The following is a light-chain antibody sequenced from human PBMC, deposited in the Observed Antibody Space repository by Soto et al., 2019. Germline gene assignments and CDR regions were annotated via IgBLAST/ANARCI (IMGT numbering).Light chain of an antibody. J-gene: IGLJ2*01. CDR2: EHS. V-gene: IGLV3-21*02. Sequence: SYELTQPPSVSVAPGQTATIACGGKNVGSNSVHWYHQKPGQAPVLVVFEHSDRPSGIPERFSAPKSGNTATLTISRVEAGDEADYYCQVWDSSRHVVFGGGTKVTVL. CDR1: NVGSNS. CDR3: QVWDSSRHVV.